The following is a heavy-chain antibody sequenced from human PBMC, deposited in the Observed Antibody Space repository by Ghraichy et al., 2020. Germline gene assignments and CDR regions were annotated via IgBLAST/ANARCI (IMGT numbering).Heavy chain of an antibody. CDR1: GYTFTSYD. CDR3: ARGNMVVGDV. J-gene: IGHJ6*02. CDR2: MSPNSGNA. D-gene: IGHD3-22*01. Sequence: ASVKVSCKASGYTFTSYDINWVRQATGQGLEWMGWMSPNSGNAGSAQKFQGRVTMTRDTSISTAYMELSSLRSEDTAVYYCARGNMVVGDVWGQGTTVTVS. V-gene: IGHV1-8*01.